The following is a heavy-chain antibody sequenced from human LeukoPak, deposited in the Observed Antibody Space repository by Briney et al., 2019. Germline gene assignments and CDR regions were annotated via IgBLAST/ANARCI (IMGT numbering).Heavy chain of an antibody. V-gene: IGHV4-4*07. CDR3: AREATRSGSSDYYHFVY. Sequence: PSETLSLTCTVSGGSISSYSWSWIRQPAGKGLGWVGRIYSSGSTNFNPSLKSRVTISVDTSKNQFSLKLSSVTAADTAVYYCAREATRSGSSDYYHFVYWGQGTLVTVSS. CDR2: IYSSGST. CDR1: GGSISSYS. D-gene: IGHD3-22*01. J-gene: IGHJ4*02.